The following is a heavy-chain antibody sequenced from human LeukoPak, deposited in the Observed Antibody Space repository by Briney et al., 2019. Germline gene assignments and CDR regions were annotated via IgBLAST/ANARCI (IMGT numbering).Heavy chain of an antibody. CDR1: GGSISSYY. D-gene: IGHD3/OR15-3a*01. CDR3: ARQTGSGLFILP. V-gene: IGHV4-59*08. CDR2: IYYSGST. J-gene: IGHJ4*02. Sequence: PSETLSLTCTVSGGSISSYYWSWIRQPPGKGLEWIGYIYYSGSTNYNPSLKSRVTISVDTSKNQFSLKLSSVTAADTAVYYCARQTGSGLFILPGGQGTLVTVSS.